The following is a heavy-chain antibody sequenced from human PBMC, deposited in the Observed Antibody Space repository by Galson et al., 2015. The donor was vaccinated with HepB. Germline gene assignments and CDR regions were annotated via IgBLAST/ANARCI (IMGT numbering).Heavy chain of an antibody. J-gene: IGHJ5*01. CDR2: VIPIFAKA. V-gene: IGHV1-69*06. CDR1: GDTFSSYA. D-gene: IGHD3-3*01. Sequence: SCKASGDTFSSYAISCVRQAPGQGLEWMGGVIPIFAKAKYALKFQGRVTITADKSTNTAFMELSSLRSEDTAVYYCASANDFWSGYRDAGTSRWFDSWGQGTLVTVSS. CDR3: ASANDFWSGYRDAGTSRWFDS.